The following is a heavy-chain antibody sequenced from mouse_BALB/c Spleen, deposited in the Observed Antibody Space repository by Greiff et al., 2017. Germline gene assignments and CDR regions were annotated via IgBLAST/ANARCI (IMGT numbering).Heavy chain of an antibody. J-gene: IGHJ3*01. CDR3: TREEITTGFAY. V-gene: IGHV5-6-4*01. CDR2: ISSGGSYT. Sequence: EVKLVESGGGLVKPGGSLKLSCAASGFTFSSYTMSWVRQTPEKRLEWVATISSGGSYTYYPDSVKGRFTISRDNAKNTLYLQMSSLKSEDTAMYYCTREEITTGFAYWGQGTLVTVSA. D-gene: IGHD2-4*01. CDR1: GFTFSSYT.